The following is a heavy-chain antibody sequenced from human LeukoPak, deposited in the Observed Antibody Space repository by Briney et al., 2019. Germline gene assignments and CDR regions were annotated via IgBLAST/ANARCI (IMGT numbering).Heavy chain of an antibody. J-gene: IGHJ4*02. D-gene: IGHD2-2*01. Sequence: GGSLRLSCAASGFTFSSYWMSWVRQAPGKGLEWVAVISYDGSNKYYADSVKGRFTISRDNSKNTLYLQMNSLRAEDTAVYYCASAPRYCSSTSCYRGTFDYWGQGTLVTVSS. CDR2: ISYDGSNK. V-gene: IGHV3-30-3*01. CDR3: ASAPRYCSSTSCYRGTFDY. CDR1: GFTFSSYW.